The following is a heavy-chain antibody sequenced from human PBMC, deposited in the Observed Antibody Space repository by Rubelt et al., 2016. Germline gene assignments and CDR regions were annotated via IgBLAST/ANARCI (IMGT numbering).Heavy chain of an antibody. CDR3: ARTGKG. V-gene: IGHV3-48*01. CDR2: ISSSSNTI. CDR1: GFTFSSNS. Sequence: GQLVESGGGLVQPGGSLRLSCAASGFTFSSNSMNWVRQAPGKGLEWVSYISSSSNTIYYADSVKCRFTISRDNAKDSLYLQMNSLRAEDTAVYYCARTGKGWGQGTLVTVSS. J-gene: IGHJ4*02.